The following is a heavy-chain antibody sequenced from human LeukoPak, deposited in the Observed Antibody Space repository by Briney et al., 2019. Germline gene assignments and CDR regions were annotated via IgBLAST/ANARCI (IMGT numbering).Heavy chain of an antibody. CDR1: GGSTSSGGYS. Sequence: PSETLSLTCAVSGGSTSSGGYSWSWIRQPPGKGLEWIGYIYHSGSTYYNPSLKSRVTISVDRSKNQFSLKLSSVTAADTAVYYCARVVGITMVRGAPPPGYYYYGMDVWGQGTTVTVSS. CDR3: ARVVGITMVRGAPPPGYYYYGMDV. V-gene: IGHV4-30-2*01. J-gene: IGHJ6*02. D-gene: IGHD3-10*01. CDR2: IYHSGST.